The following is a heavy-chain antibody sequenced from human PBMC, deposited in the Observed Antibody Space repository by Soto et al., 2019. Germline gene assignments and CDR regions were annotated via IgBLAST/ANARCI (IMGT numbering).Heavy chain of an antibody. CDR3: ATGGRQWLVTSDFNY. CDR2: VSHDGRNT. CDR1: GFTFSDYA. V-gene: IGHV3-30*03. D-gene: IGHD6-19*01. J-gene: IGHJ4*02. Sequence: VQLVESGGGVVQPGRSLRLSCAASGFTFSDYAMHWVRQAPGKGLEWVAVVSHDGRNTHYADSVKGRFTISRDSSTNTVSLEMTSPRAEDTAVYYCATGGRQWLVTSDFNYWGQGALVTVSS.